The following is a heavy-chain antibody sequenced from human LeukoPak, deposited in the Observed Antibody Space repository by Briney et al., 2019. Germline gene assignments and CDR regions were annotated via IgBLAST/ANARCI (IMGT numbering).Heavy chain of an antibody. CDR2: IYYSGST. Sequence: PSETLSLTCTVSAVSINSYYWIWIPQPPGKGLEWIGYIYYSGSTNYNPSLKSRVTISVDTSKNQFSLKLSSVTAADTAVYYCARVGGSGSYYYAMDVWGQGTTVTVSS. J-gene: IGHJ6*02. CDR3: ARVGGSGSYYYAMDV. CDR1: AVSINSYY. V-gene: IGHV4-59*01. D-gene: IGHD3-10*01.